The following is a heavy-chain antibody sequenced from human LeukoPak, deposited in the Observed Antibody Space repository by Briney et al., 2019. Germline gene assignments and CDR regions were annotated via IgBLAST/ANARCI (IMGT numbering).Heavy chain of an antibody. V-gene: IGHV1-46*01. CDR3: ARDSAAMVTRGYFDY. Sequence: ASVKVSCKASGYTFTSYHMHWVRQAPGQGLEWMGIINPSGGSTSYAQKFQGRVTMTRDTSTSTVYMELSSLRSEDTAVYYCARDSAAMVTRGYFDYWGQGTLVTVSS. D-gene: IGHD5-18*01. J-gene: IGHJ4*02. CDR1: GYTFTSYH. CDR2: INPSGGST.